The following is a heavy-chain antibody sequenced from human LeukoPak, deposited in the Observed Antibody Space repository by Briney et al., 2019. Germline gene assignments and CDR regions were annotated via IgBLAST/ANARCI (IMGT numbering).Heavy chain of an antibody. V-gene: IGHV3-7*01. Sequence: GGSLRLSCAASGFTFSSYWMSWVRQAPGKGLEWVANIKQDGSEKYYADSVKGRFTISRDNSKNTLYLQMNSLRAEDTAVYYCAKGTQWELLGNYFDYWGQGTLVTVSS. CDR2: IKQDGSEK. D-gene: IGHD1-26*01. J-gene: IGHJ4*02. CDR1: GFTFSSYW. CDR3: AKGTQWELLGNYFDY.